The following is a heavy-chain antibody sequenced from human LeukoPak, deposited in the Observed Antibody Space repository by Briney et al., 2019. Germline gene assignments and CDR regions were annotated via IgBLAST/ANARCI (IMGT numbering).Heavy chain of an antibody. CDR3: ARQNTLDYGGSSIDY. V-gene: IGHV4-59*08. D-gene: IGHD4-23*01. Sequence: SETLSLTCTVSGGSISSYYWSWIRQPPGKGLEWIGYIYYSGGTNYNPSLKSRVTISVDTSKNQFSLKLSSVTAADTAVYYCARQNTLDYGGSSIDYWGQGTLVTVSS. J-gene: IGHJ4*02. CDR2: IYYSGGT. CDR1: GGSISSYY.